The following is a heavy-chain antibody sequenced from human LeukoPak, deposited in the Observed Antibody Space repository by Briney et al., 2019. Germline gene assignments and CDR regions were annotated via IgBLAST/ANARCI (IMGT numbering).Heavy chain of an antibody. J-gene: IGHJ4*02. CDR2: IYYSGST. CDR1: GGSISSSSYY. CDR3: ARSTSRSWFGELVGELDY. D-gene: IGHD3-10*01. Sequence: PSETLSLTCTVSGGSISSSSYYWGWIRQPPGKGLEWIGSIYYSGSTNYNPSLKSRVTISVDTSKNQFSLKLSSVTAADTAVYYCARSTSRSWFGELVGELDYWGQGTLVTVSS. V-gene: IGHV4-39*07.